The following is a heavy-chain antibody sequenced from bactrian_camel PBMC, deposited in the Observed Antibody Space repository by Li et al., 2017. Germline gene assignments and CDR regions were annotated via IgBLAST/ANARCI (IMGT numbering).Heavy chain of an antibody. CDR2: IYRDGSNT. D-gene: IGHD2*01. V-gene: IGHV3-2*01. CDR1: GFTSRNHY. CDR3: ATLEYRGGSYPSIFGN. Sequence: VQLVESGGGLVQPGGSLRLSCAASGFTSRNHYMSWVRQAPGKGLEWVSSIYRDGSNTYYPDSVKGRFTISRDNAKNTVYLQMNMLKSEDTALYYCATLEYRGGSYPSIFGNWGQGTQVTVS. J-gene: IGHJ6*01.